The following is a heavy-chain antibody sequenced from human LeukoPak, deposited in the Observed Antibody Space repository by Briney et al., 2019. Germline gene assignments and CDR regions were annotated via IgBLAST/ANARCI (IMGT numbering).Heavy chain of an antibody. J-gene: IGHJ6*02. V-gene: IGHV4-31*03. CDR2: IYYSGST. D-gene: IGHD6-13*01. Sequence: SQTLSLTCTVSGGSISSGGYYWSWIRQHPGKGLEWIGYIYYSGSTYYNPSLKSRVTISVDTSKNQFSLKLSSVTAADTAVYYCARESDSRIAAAGTGGYYYYYGMDVWGQGTTVTVSS. CDR3: ARESDSRIAAAGTGGYYYYYGMDV. CDR1: GGSISSGGYY.